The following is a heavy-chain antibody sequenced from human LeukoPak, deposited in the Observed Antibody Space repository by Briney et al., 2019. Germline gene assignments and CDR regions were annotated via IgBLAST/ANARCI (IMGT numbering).Heavy chain of an antibody. CDR2: IKEDGSET. CDR1: GFTFSSHW. J-gene: IGHJ4*02. D-gene: IGHD1-26*01. CDR3: ARPLFGAICPGY. V-gene: IGHV3-7*01. Sequence: PGGSLRLSCAASGFTFSSHWMTWVRQAPGRGLEWVANIKEDGSETFYGDSVTGRFTISRATAENSLNLQMNNLRPDDTAMYYCARPLFGAICPGYWGQGTLVTVSS.